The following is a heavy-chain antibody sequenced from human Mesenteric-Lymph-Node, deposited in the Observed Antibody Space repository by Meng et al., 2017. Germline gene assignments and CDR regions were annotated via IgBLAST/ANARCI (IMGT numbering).Heavy chain of an antibody. D-gene: IGHD6-13*01. V-gene: IGHV3-73*01. CDR3: TSGIAVAGILGAYYFDY. CDR2: SRSKANNYAT. J-gene: IGHJ4*02. CDR1: GCTFTGSA. Sequence: GESPKISCAASGCTFTGSAMHWVRQTSGKGLEWVGHSRSKANNYATAYAASVKGRFTISRDDSRTTAYLQMNSLKTEDMAVYYCTSGIAVAGILGAYYFDYWGQGT.